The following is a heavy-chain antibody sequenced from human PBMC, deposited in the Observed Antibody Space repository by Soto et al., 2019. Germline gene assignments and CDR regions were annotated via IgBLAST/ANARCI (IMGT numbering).Heavy chain of an antibody. CDR2: ILHDGSKE. CDR1: GFSFTRYG. Sequence: SGGSLRLSCAASGFSFTRYGFHWVRQAPGKGLEWVAAILHDGSKEYYVESVKGRFTVSRENSKNSLYLQMNSLRAEDTAVYYCARDWGYSSSWPTHGMDVWGQGTTVTVSS. CDR3: ARDWGYSSSWPTHGMDV. J-gene: IGHJ6*02. D-gene: IGHD6-13*01. V-gene: IGHV3-33*01.